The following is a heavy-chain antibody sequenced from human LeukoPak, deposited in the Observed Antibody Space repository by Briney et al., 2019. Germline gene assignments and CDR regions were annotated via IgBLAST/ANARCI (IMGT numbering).Heavy chain of an antibody. Sequence: SETLSLTCTVSGGSISSYYWSWIRQPAGKGLEWIGHIYTSGSTNYNPSLKSRVTMSVDTSKNQFSLKLSSVTAADTAVFYCAREGHYYGSGSYGDINGDYYMDVWGKGTTVTISS. J-gene: IGHJ6*03. V-gene: IGHV4-4*07. CDR3: AREGHYYGSGSYGDINGDYYMDV. CDR2: IYTSGST. CDR1: GGSISSYY. D-gene: IGHD3-10*01.